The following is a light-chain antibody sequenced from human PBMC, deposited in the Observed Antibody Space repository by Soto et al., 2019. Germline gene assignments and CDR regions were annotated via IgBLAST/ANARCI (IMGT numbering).Light chain of an antibody. Sequence: EIVLTQSPGTLSLSPGERATLSCRASQSVSSSYLAWYQQKPCQAHRLLIYGASSRATGIPDRFSGSGSGTDFTLTISRLEPQDLAVYYCQQYGSSPTWTFGQGTKVDIK. V-gene: IGKV3-20*01. J-gene: IGKJ1*01. CDR2: GAS. CDR3: QQYGSSPTWT. CDR1: QSVSSSY.